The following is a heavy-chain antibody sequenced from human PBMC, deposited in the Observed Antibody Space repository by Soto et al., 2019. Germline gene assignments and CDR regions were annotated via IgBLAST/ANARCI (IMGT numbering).Heavy chain of an antibody. CDR2: IYSGGST. D-gene: IGHD3-22*01. J-gene: IGHJ1*01. CDR3: SIDRVESGSHEYFQH. Sequence: EVQLVESGGGLIQRGGSLRLSCAASGFTVSSNYMSWVRQAPGKGLEWVSVIYSGGSTYYADSVKGRFTISRDNSKNTQYLQKNSLKAENTAVYYCSIDRVESGSHEYFQHWGQGTLVTVSS. V-gene: IGHV3-53*01. CDR1: GFTVSSNY.